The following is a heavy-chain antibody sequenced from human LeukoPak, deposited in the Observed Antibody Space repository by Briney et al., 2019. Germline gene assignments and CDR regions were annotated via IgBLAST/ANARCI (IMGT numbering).Heavy chain of an antibody. CDR3: ARDPSGGFRWYFDL. D-gene: IGHD2-15*01. Sequence: SQTLSLTCAISGDSVSNNSATWNWIRQSPSRGLEWLGRTYYKSKWYNDYAVSVKNRITISPDTSRNQFSLQLNSATPEDTAVYYCARDPSGGFRWYFDLWGRGTLVTVSS. CDR1: GDSVSNNSAT. CDR2: TYYKSKWYN. V-gene: IGHV6-1*01. J-gene: IGHJ2*01.